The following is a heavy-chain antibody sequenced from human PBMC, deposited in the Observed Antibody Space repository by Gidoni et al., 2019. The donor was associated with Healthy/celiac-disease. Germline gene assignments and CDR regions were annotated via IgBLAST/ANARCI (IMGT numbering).Heavy chain of an antibody. V-gene: IGHV5-10-1*01. Sequence: TNYSPSFQGHVTISADKSISTAYLQWSSLKASDTAMYYCARHFPPYYYDSSANHPSNDAFDIWGQGTMVTVSS. CDR2: T. CDR3: ARHFPPYYYDSSANHPSNDAFDI. J-gene: IGHJ3*02. D-gene: IGHD3-22*01.